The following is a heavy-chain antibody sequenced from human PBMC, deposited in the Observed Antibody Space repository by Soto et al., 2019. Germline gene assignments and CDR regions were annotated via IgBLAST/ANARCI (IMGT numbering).Heavy chain of an antibody. D-gene: IGHD6-6*01. V-gene: IGHV6-1*01. CDR1: GDSVSSNSAA. CDR3: ASSSIAARQYYYYYGMDV. Sequence: RSQTLSLTCAISGDSVSSNSAAWNWIRQSPSRGLEWLGRTYYRSKWYNDYAVSVKSRITINPDTSKNQFSLQLNSVTPEDTAVYYCASSSIAARQYYYYYGMDVWGQGTTVTVSS. J-gene: IGHJ6*02. CDR2: TYYRSKWYN.